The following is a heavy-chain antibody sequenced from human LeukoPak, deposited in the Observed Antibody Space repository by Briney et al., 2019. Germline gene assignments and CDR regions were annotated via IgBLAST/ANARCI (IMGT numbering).Heavy chain of an antibody. J-gene: IGHJ5*02. CDR2: INPNSGGT. CDR3: AREGELNWFDP. Sequence: ASVKVSCKASGYTFTGYYMHWVRQAPGQGLEWMGWINPNSGGTNYAQKFQGRVTMTRDTSTSTVYMELSSLRSEDTAVYYCAREGELNWFDPWGQGTLVTVSS. D-gene: IGHD1-26*01. V-gene: IGHV1-2*02. CDR1: GYTFTGYY.